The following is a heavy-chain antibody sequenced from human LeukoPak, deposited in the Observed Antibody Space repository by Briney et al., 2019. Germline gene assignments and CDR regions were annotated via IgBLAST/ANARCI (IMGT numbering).Heavy chain of an antibody. D-gene: IGHD6-13*01. CDR2: ISGSGGST. J-gene: IGHJ4*02. CDR1: GFTFSSYA. V-gene: IGHV3-23*01. CDR3: AREKGAAAGYFDY. Sequence: PGGSLRLSCAASGFTFSSYAMSWVRQAPGKGLEWVSAISGSGGSTYYADSVKGRFTISRDNAKNSLYLQMNSLRAEDTAVYYCAREKGAAAGYFDYWGQGTLVTVSS.